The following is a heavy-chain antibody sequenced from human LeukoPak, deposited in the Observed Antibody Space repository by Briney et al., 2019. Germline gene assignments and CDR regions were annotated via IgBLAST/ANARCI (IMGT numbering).Heavy chain of an antibody. CDR1: GGSMSSYY. CDR2: IYYTGST. J-gene: IGHJ4*02. D-gene: IGHD3-10*01. Sequence: TSETLSLTCTVSGGSMSSYYWSWVRQPPGKGLEWIGYIYYTGSTNYNPSLKSRVTISVDTSKNQFSLKLSSVTAADTAVYYCARTYYYGSGSYYPFDYWGQGTLVTVSS. CDR3: ARTYYYGSGSYYPFDY. V-gene: IGHV4-59*01.